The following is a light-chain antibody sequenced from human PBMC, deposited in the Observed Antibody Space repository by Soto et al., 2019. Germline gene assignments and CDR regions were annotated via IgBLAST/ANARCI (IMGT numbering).Light chain of an antibody. V-gene: IGLV1-40*01. Sequence: QSVLTQPPSVSGAPGQRVTISCTGSSSNIGAGYDVHWYQQLPGTAPKVLIYGDSNRPSGVPDRFSGSKSGTSASLAITGLQAEDEADYYCQSHDSSLSGKVFGGGTKVTVL. CDR3: QSHDSSLSGKV. CDR2: GDS. J-gene: IGLJ3*02. CDR1: SSNIGAGYD.